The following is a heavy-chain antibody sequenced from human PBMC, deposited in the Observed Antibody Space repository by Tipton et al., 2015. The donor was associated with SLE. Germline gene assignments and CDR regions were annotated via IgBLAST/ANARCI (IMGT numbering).Heavy chain of an antibody. J-gene: IGHJ6*03. D-gene: IGHD3-22*01. CDR1: GGSISSGVYY. CDR3: ARAITMMGTGFYYNYYYMDV. Sequence: TLSLTCTVSGGSISSGVYYWSWIRQPPGKGLEWLGYIYYSGSTSYNPSLKSRVTISVDTSKNQFSLKLSSVTAADTAVYYCARAITMMGTGFYYNYYYMDVWGKGTTVTVSS. V-gene: IGHV4-30-4*01. CDR2: IYYSGST.